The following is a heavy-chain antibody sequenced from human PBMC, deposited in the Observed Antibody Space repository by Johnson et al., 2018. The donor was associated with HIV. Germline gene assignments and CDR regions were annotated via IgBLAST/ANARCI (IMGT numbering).Heavy chain of an antibody. CDR2: ISYDAKHK. J-gene: IGHJ3*02. CDR1: GFTFSNHH. D-gene: IGHD6-13*01. CDR3: ARDSSSWRPSGAFDI. Sequence: QVQLVESGGGLVQPGGSLRLSCAVSGFTFSNHHMTWVRQAPGKGLEWVAVISYDAKHKYYADSLKGRFTVSRDNSKNTLYLQMNSLRAEDTAVYYCARDSSSWRPSGAFDIWGQGTMVTVSS. V-gene: IGHV3-30*03.